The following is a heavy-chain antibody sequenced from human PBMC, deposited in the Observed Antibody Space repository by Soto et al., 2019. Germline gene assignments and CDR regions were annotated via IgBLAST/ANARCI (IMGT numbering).Heavy chain of an antibody. CDR1: GGTFSSYA. CDR3: ATSETYYYDSSGYYRFDY. Sequence: SVKVSCKASGGTFSSYAISWVRQAPGQGLEWMGGIIPIFGTANYAQKFQGRVTITADESTSTAYMELSSLRSEDTAVYYCATSETYYYDSSGYYRFDYCGQGTLVTV. J-gene: IGHJ4*02. CDR2: IIPIFGTA. D-gene: IGHD3-22*01. V-gene: IGHV1-69*13.